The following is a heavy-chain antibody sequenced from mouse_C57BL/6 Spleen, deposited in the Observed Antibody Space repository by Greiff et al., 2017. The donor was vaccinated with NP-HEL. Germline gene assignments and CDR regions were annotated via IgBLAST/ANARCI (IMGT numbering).Heavy chain of an antibody. J-gene: IGHJ1*03. Sequence: QVQLQQPGAELVMPGASVKLSCKASGYTFTSYWMHWVKQRPGQGLEWIGEIDPSDSYTNYNQKSKGKSTVTVDKSSSTAYMQLSSLTSEDAAVYYCARGGYGNSWYFDVWGTGTTVTVSS. D-gene: IGHD2-10*02. CDR3: ARGGYGNSWYFDV. V-gene: IGHV1-69*01. CDR2: IDPSDSYT. CDR1: GYTFTSYW.